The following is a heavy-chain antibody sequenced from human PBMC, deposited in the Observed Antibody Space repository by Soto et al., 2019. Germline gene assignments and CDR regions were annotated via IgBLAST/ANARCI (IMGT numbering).Heavy chain of an antibody. CDR1: GGTFSSYA. V-gene: IGHV1-69*13. J-gene: IGHJ3*02. CDR3: AGVWPSGMTTVYVGAFDI. Sequence: GASVKVSCKASGGTFSSYAISWVRQAPGQGLEWMGGIIPIFGTANYAQKFQGRVTITADESTSTAYMELSSLRSEDTAVYYCAGVWPSGMTTVYVGAFDIWGQGTMVTVSS. CDR2: IIPIFGTA. D-gene: IGHD4-17*01.